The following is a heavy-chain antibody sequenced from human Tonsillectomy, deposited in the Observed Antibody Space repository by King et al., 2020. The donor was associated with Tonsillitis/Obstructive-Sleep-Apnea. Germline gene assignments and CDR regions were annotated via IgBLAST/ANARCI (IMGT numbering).Heavy chain of an antibody. CDR1: GGSFSGYY. CDR2: INHSGST. D-gene: IGHD2-2*01. CDR3: ARGPYCSTTSCSGGWFDP. Sequence: VQLQQWGAGLLKPSETLSLTCAVYGGSFSGYYWSWIRQSPGKGLEWIGEINHSGSTNYNPSLKSRVTISIDTSKNQFSLELSSVTAADTAVYYCARGPYCSTTSCSGGWFDPWGQGTLVTVSS. V-gene: IGHV4-34*01. J-gene: IGHJ5*02.